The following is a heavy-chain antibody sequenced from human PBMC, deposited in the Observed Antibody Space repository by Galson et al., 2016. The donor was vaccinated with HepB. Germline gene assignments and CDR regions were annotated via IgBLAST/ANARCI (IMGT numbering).Heavy chain of an antibody. CDR1: GFRFSNYA. J-gene: IGHJ4*02. CDR2: IWLDGSAE. D-gene: IGHD3/OR15-3a*01. V-gene: IGHV3-33*01. CDR3: ARDPFGQPRYYFDH. Sequence: SLRLSCAASGFRFSNYALHWVRQAPGKGLEWVAYIWLDGSAEDYSDSVKGRFIISRDNSKNTMYLQMNSLRVEDTAVYFCARDPFGQPRYYFDHWGQGTLVTVSS.